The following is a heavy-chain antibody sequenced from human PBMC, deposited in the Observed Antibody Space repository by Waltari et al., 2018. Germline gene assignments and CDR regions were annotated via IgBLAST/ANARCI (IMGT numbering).Heavy chain of an antibody. J-gene: IGHJ4*02. D-gene: IGHD1-26*01. V-gene: IGHV1-2*02. CDR3: ARGLVGALPLSYFDY. CDR1: GYTFTGYY. CDR2: INPNSGGT. Sequence: QVQLVQSGAEVKKPGASVKVSCKASGYTFTGYYMHWVRQAPGQGLELMGWINPNSGGTNYAQKFQGRVTMTRDTSISTAYMELIRLRSDDTALYYCARGLVGALPLSYFDYWGQGTLVTVSS.